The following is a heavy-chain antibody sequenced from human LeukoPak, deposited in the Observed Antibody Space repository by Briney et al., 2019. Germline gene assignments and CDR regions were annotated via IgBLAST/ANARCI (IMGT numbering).Heavy chain of an antibody. CDR2: IYYSGST. CDR3: ATYGGNSGGDY. V-gene: IGHV4-59*08. J-gene: IGHJ4*02. Sequence: SETLTLTCTVSGGSISGYYWSWIRQPPGEGLEWIGYIYYSGSTHYNPSLKTRVTISVDTSKNQFSLKLSSVTAADTAVYYCATYGGNSGGDYWGQGTLVTVSS. CDR1: GGSISGYY. D-gene: IGHD4-23*01.